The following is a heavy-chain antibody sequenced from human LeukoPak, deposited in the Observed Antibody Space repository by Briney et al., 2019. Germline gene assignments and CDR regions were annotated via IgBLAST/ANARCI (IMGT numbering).Heavy chain of an antibody. CDR3: AKDNPVLDS. Sequence: GGSLRLSCAASGFSFSTFGMHWVRQTPGKWLEWVSHISKDETNKYYADSVKGRFTISRDTSKNTLFLQMNSLRVEDTAVFYCAKDNPVLDSWGQGTLVTVSS. CDR1: GFSFSTFG. CDR2: ISKDETNK. J-gene: IGHJ4*02. V-gene: IGHV3-30*18.